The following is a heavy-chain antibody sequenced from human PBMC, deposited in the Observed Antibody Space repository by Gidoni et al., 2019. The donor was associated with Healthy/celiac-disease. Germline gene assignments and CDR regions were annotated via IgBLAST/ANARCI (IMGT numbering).Heavy chain of an antibody. J-gene: IGHJ3*02. V-gene: IGHV1-69*01. D-gene: IGHD3-22*01. Sequence: QKFQGRVTITADESTSTAYMELSSLRSEDTAVYYCARERVDSSGDDAFDIWGQGTMVTVSS. CDR3: ARERVDSSGDDAFDI.